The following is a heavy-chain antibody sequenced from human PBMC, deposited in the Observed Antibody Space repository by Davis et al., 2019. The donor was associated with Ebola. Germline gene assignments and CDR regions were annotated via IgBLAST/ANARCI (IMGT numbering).Heavy chain of an antibody. V-gene: IGHV3-30-3*01. J-gene: IGHJ4*02. Sequence: PGGSLRLSCVASGFTFRSYAVHWVRQAPGKGLEWVAVTSYDGSLKYYVDSVTGRFTISRDNSEETLYLQMNSLRPEDTAVYYCARADRSPYCSGGACYYLDYWGQGTLVTVSS. CDR1: GFTFRSYA. D-gene: IGHD2-15*01. CDR2: TSYDGSLK. CDR3: ARADRSPYCSGGACYYLDY.